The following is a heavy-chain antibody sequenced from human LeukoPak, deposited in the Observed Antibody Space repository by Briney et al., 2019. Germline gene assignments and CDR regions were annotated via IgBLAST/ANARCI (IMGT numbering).Heavy chain of an antibody. Sequence: GGSLRLSCAASGFTFSSYSMNWVRQAPGKGLEWVANIKQDGSEKYYVDSVKGRFTISRDNAKNSLYLQMNSLRAEDTAVYYCARDNELSFDYWGQGTLVTVSS. D-gene: IGHD1-7*01. V-gene: IGHV3-7*01. CDR1: GFTFSSYS. CDR3: ARDNELSFDY. J-gene: IGHJ4*02. CDR2: IKQDGSEK.